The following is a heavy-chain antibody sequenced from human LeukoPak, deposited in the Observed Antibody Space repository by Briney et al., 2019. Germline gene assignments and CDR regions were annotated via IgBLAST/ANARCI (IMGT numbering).Heavy chain of an antibody. D-gene: IGHD2-15*01. CDR3: ARQRCSGGTCYDDAFDI. J-gene: IGHJ3*02. CDR1: GYIFTSYW. Sequence: GESLKISCKGSGYIFTSYWIGWVRQMPGKGLEWMGIISPGDSDTRYSPSFLGRVTISADKTISTAYLQWSSLKASDTAMYYCARQRCSGGTCYDDAFDIWGQGTMVTVSS. CDR2: ISPGDSDT. V-gene: IGHV5-51*01.